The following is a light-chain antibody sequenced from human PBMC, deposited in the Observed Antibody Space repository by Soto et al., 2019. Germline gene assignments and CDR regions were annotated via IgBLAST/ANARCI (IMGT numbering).Light chain of an antibody. CDR1: QSVSSN. J-gene: IGKJ3*01. CDR2: GAS. Sequence: EIVMTQSPATLSVSPGERATFSCRASQSVSSNLAWYQQKPGQAPRLLIYGASSRATGIPARFSGSGSGTELSFTISSLQSADFAVYYCQQYYDWVNFRPGTKLDIK. V-gene: IGKV3-15*01. CDR3: QQYYDWVN.